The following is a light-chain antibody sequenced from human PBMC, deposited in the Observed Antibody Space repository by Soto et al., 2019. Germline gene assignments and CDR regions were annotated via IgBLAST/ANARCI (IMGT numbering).Light chain of an antibody. J-gene: IGKJ2*01. CDR3: QQYSTYPYT. V-gene: IGKV1-5*03. Sequence: DIQMTQSPSTLSASEGDRVTIACRASQSITNWLAWYQQKPGKAPNLLIYKASSLESGVPSRFSGSGSGTEFTLTITSLQPDDFATYYCQQYSTYPYTFGQGTKXXIK. CDR1: QSITNW. CDR2: KAS.